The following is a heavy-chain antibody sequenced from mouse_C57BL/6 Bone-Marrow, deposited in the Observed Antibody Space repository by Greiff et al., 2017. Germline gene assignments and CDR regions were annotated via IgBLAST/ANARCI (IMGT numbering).Heavy chain of an antibody. CDR3: ARPVAPKNYAMDY. CDR1: GYTFTDYY. Sequence: VQLQQSGPVLVKPGASVKMSCKASGYTFTDYYMNWVKPSHGKSLEWIGVINPYNGGTSYNQKFKGKATLTVAKSSSTAYMELNSLTSEDSAVYYCARPVAPKNYAMDYWGQGTSVTVAS. CDR2: INPYNGGT. D-gene: IGHD1-1*01. V-gene: IGHV1-19*01. J-gene: IGHJ4*01.